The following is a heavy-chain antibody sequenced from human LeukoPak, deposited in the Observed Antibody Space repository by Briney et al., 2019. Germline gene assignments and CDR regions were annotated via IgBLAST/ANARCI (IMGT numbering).Heavy chain of an antibody. V-gene: IGHV4-34*11. J-gene: IGHJ6*02. CDR3: ARSLVGIAAAGLYYYGMDV. CDR1: GGSFSGYY. Sequence: SETLSLTCAVYGGSFSGYYWSWIRQPPGKGLEWIGYIYYSGSTNYNPSLKSRVTISVDTSKNQFSLKLSSVTAADTAVYYCARSLVGIAAAGLYYYGMDVWGQGTTVTVS. CDR2: IYYSGST. D-gene: IGHD6-13*01.